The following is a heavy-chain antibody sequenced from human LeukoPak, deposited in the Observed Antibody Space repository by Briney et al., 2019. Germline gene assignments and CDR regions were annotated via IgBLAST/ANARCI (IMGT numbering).Heavy chain of an antibody. J-gene: IGHJ4*02. Sequence: SETLSLTCTVSGGSISSSSYYWGWIRQPPGKGLEWIGSIYYSGSTYYNPSLKSRVTISVDTTKNQYSLKLSSVTAADTAVYYCARHMRRVVPAAQQHMDDYWGQGTLVTVSS. D-gene: IGHD2-2*01. CDR2: IYYSGST. CDR3: ARHMRRVVPAAQQHMDDY. CDR1: GGSISSSSYY. V-gene: IGHV4-39*01.